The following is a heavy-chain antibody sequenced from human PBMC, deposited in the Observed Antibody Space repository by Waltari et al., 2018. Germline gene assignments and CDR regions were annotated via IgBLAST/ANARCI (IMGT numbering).Heavy chain of an antibody. CDR3: AKGYSSSLSIDY. J-gene: IGHJ4*02. D-gene: IGHD6-13*01. V-gene: IGHV3-9*01. CDR2: ISWNSGSI. CDR1: GFTFDDYA. Sequence: EVQLVESGGGLVQPGRSLRLSCAASGFTFDDYAMHWVRQAPGKGLEWVSGISWNSGSIGYAYSVKGRFTISRDNAKNSLYLQMNSLRAEDTALYYCAKGYSSSLSIDYWGQGTLVTVSS.